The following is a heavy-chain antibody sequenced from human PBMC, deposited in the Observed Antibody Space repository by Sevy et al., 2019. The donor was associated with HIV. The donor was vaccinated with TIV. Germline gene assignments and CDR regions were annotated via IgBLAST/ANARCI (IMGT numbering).Heavy chain of an antibody. CDR3: AKDKQVYCYATCYRHSSEGFDI. CDR2: INWAGENT. Sequence: GGSLRLSCAASGFTFDNYAMGWVRQAPGKGLEWVSLINWAGENTYYGDSVKGRFTISRDNRKNTLYLEMNSLRTEDTTQYQCAKDKQVYCYATCYRHSSEGFDIWGQGTKVTVSS. D-gene: IGHD3-16*02. V-gene: IGHV3-43D*03. J-gene: IGHJ3*02. CDR1: GFTFDNYA.